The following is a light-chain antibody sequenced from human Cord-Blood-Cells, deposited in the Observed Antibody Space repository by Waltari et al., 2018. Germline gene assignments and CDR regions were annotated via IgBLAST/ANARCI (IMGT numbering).Light chain of an antibody. CDR2: DAS. V-gene: IGKV3-11*01. Sequence: EIVLTQSPATLSLSPGERATLSCRASQSVSSYLAWYQQKPGQAPRLRIYDASNRATGIPARFSGSGSGTDFTLTISGLEPEDFAVYYCQQRSNWQVTSGQGTRLEIK. CDR1: QSVSSY. J-gene: IGKJ5*01. CDR3: QQRSNWQVT.